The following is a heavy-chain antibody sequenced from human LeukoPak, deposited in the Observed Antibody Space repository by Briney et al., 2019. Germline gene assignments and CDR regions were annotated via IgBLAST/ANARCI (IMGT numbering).Heavy chain of an antibody. V-gene: IGHV1-18*01. CDR2: ISAYNGNT. J-gene: IGHJ4*02. CDR1: GYTFTSYG. Sequence: ASVKVSCKASGYTFTSYGISWVRQAPGQGLEWMGWISAYNGNTNYAQKLQGSVTMTTDTSTSTAYMELRSLRSDDTAVYYCARVGPGNYYDSSGLGRLYYFDYWGQGTLVTVSS. CDR3: ARVGPGNYYDSSGLGRLYYFDY. D-gene: IGHD3-22*01.